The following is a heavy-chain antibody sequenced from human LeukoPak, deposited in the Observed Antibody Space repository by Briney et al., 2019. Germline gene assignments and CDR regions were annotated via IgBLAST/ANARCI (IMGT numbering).Heavy chain of an antibody. J-gene: IGHJ3*02. D-gene: IGHD3-16*02. Sequence: SETLSLTCAVYGGSFSGYYWSWIRQPPGKGLEWIGEINHSGSTNYNPSLKSRVTISVDTSKNQFSLKLSSVTAADTAVYYCARHPPPYDYVWGSYRYFGAFDIWGQGTMVTVSS. CDR3: ARHPPPYDYVWGSYRYFGAFDI. CDR2: INHSGST. CDR1: GGSFSGYY. V-gene: IGHV4-34*01.